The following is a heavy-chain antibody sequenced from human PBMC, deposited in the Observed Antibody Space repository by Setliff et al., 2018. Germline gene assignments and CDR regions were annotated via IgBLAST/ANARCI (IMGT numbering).Heavy chain of an antibody. Sequence: SETLSLTCTVYGGSFSDYYWGWVRQPPGKGLEWIGEINHSGSTNYIPSLKSRVTISVDKSNNQFSLNLKSMTAADTALYFCARERQGGFLEWSPFDSWGQGILVTVSS. CDR2: INHSGST. CDR3: ARERQGGFLEWSPFDS. J-gene: IGHJ4*02. V-gene: IGHV4-34*01. D-gene: IGHD3-3*01. CDR1: GGSFSDYY.